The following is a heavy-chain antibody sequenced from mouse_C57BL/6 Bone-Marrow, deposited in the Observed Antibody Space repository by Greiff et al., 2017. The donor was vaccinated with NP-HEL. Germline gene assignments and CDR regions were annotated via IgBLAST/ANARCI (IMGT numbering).Heavy chain of an antibody. CDR3: ARMDYGSSYEGYAMDY. D-gene: IGHD1-1*01. CDR2: IWWDDDK. J-gene: IGHJ4*01. Sequence: QVTLKVSGPGILQPSQTLSLTCSFSGFSLSTFGMGVGWIRQPSGKGLEWLAHIWWDDDKYYNPALKSRLTISKDTSKNQVFLKIANVDTADTATYYGARMDYGSSYEGYAMDYWGQGTSVTVSS. CDR1: GFSLSTFGMG. V-gene: IGHV8-8*01.